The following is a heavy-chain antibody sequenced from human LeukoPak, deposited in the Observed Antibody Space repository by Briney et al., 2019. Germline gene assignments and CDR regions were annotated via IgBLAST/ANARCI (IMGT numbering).Heavy chain of an antibody. J-gene: IGHJ6*02. CDR3: ARELYYYDSSGSVDYYGMDV. Sequence: GGSLRLSCAASGFTFSSYWMSWVRQAPGKGLEWVANIKQDGSEKYYVDSVKGRFTITRDNAKNSLYLQMNSLRAEDTAVYYCARELYYYDSSGSVDYYGMDVWGQGTTVTVSS. CDR1: GFTFSSYW. D-gene: IGHD3-22*01. CDR2: IKQDGSEK. V-gene: IGHV3-7*01.